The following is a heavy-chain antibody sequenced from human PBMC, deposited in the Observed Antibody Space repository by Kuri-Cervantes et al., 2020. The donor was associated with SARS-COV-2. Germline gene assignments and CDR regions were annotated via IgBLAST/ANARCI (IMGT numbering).Heavy chain of an antibody. CDR3: ARTSAQNQLDYYYYGMDV. CDR2: IYDRGST. Sequence: GSLRLSCTVSGGSISNYYCNWIRQPPGKGLEWIGYIYDRGSTNYNPSLKSRVTISVDTSKNQFSLKLSSVTAADTAVYYCARTSAQNQLDYYYYGMDVWGQGTTVTVSS. J-gene: IGHJ6*02. V-gene: IGHV4-59*01. CDR1: GGSISNYY. D-gene: IGHD6-13*01.